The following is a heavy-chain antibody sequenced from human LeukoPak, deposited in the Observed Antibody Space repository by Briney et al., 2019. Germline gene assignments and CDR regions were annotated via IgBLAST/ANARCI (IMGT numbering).Heavy chain of an antibody. CDR3: ASDVYSYGYYFDY. D-gene: IGHD5-18*01. Sequence: SVKVSCKASGGTFSSYAISWVRQAPGQGLEWMGGIIPIFGTANYAQKFQGRVTITADGSTSTAYMELSSLRSEDTAVYYCASDVYSYGYYFDYWGQGTLVTVSS. V-gene: IGHV1-69*01. CDR2: IIPIFGTA. CDR1: GGTFSSYA. J-gene: IGHJ4*02.